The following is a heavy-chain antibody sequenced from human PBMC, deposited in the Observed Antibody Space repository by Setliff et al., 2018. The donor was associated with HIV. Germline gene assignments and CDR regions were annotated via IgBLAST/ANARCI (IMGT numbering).Heavy chain of an antibody. V-gene: IGHV1-18*04. CDR1: GYSFTGYY. CDR3: VRGVTRDISGYYRDEYFQH. CDR2: ISPYNGGT. Sequence: ASVKVSCKASGYSFTGYYMHWVRQAPGQGLEWMGWISPYNGGTRFAQSLQGRVTLTTDTSTNTAYMEMRTLRSDDTAVYYCVRGVTRDISGYYRDEYFQHWGQGTPVTVSS. D-gene: IGHD3-22*01. J-gene: IGHJ1*01.